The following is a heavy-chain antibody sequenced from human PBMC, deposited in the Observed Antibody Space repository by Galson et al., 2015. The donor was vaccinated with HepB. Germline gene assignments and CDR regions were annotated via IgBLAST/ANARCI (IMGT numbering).Heavy chain of an antibody. CDR2: ISGSAYST. Sequence: SLRLSCAASGFTFSNYAMSWVRQAPGKGLEWISSISGSAYSTYYADPVKGRFFISRDNSKNTLYLHMNSLRAEDTALYYCAKSTASYGPSDAFDVWGQGTMVTVSS. J-gene: IGHJ3*01. D-gene: IGHD5-18*01. V-gene: IGHV3-23*01. CDR3: AKSTASYGPSDAFDV. CDR1: GFTFSNYA.